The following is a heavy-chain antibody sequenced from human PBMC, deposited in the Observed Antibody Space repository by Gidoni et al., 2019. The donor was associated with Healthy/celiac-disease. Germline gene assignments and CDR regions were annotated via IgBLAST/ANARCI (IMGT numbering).Heavy chain of an antibody. CDR3: ARGSGYGIWFGELGFDY. CDR1: GYTFTSYD. CDR2: MNPNGGNT. D-gene: IGHD3-10*01. J-gene: IGHJ4*02. Sequence: QVHLVQSGAEVKKPGASVKVSCQAAGYTFTSYDINWVRQATGQGLEWMGWMNPNGGNTDYAQKFKGRVTMTRDTSMSTAYMQLSSLRSEDTAVYYCARGSGYGIWFGELGFDYWGQGTLVTVSS. V-gene: IGHV1-8*01.